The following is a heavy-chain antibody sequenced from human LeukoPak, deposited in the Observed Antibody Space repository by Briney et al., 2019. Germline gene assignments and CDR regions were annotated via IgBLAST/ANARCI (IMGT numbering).Heavy chain of an antibody. CDR2: ISGSGGST. V-gene: IGHV3-23*01. D-gene: IGHD6-19*01. J-gene: IGHJ3*02. CDR1: GFTVSSNY. Sequence: GGSLRLSCAASGFTVSSNYMSWVRQAPGKGLEWVSVISGSGGSTYYADPVKGRFTISRDNSKNTLYLQMNSLRAEDTAVYYCASLAVAGAFDIWGQGTMVTVSS. CDR3: ASLAVAGAFDI.